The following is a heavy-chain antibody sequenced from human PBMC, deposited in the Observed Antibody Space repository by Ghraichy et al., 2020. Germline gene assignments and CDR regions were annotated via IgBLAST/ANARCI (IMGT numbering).Heavy chain of an antibody. CDR3: ARVQIRAFDY. J-gene: IGHJ4*02. CDR1: GFTFSSYS. Sequence: GGSLRLSCAASGFTFSSYSMNWVRQAPGKGLEWVSYISSGSSTVYYADSVKGRFTIPRDNGKNSLFLQMHSLRAEDTAVYYCARVQIRAFDYWGQGTLVTVSS. V-gene: IGHV3-48*01. CDR2: ISSGSSTV.